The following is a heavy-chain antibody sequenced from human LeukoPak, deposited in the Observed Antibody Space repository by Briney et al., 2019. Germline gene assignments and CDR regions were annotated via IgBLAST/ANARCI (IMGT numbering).Heavy chain of an antibody. CDR2: SSPYNGDT. D-gene: IGHD5-12*01. CDR3: ARRPGYDRRLSSLDL. CDR1: GYTFTGYG. V-gene: IGHV1-18*01. Sequence: ASVKVSCKASGYTFTGYGISWVRQAPGQGLEWMGWSSPYNGDTNYAQKLQGRVTVTMDTSTTTVYMELGSLTSDDTAMYYCARRPGYDRRLSSLDLWGQGTLVTVSS. J-gene: IGHJ4*02.